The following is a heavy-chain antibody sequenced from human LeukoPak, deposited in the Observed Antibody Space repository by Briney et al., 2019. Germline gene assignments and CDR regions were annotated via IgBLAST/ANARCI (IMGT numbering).Heavy chain of an antibody. CDR2: INPSGGST. J-gene: IGHJ5*02. CDR1: GYTFTSYC. V-gene: IGHV1-46*01. Sequence: ASVKVSCKASGYTFTSYCMHWVRQAPGQGLEWMGIINPSGGSTSYAQKFQGRVTMTRDMSTSTVYMELSSLRSEDTAVYYCARSPGIAATGHYNWFDPWGQGTLVTVSS. D-gene: IGHD6-13*01. CDR3: ARSPGIAATGHYNWFDP.